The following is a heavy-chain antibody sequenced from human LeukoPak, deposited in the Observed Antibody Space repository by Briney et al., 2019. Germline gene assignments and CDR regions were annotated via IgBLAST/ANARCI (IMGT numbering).Heavy chain of an antibody. CDR1: GFTFSSYS. Sequence: GGSLRLSCAASGFTFSSYSMNWVRQAPGKGLEWASSISSSSSYIYYADSVKGRFTISRDNAKNSLYLQMNSLRAEDTAVYYCARDREYSGSLDYWGQGTLVTVSS. CDR2: ISSSSSYI. D-gene: IGHD6-6*01. V-gene: IGHV3-21*01. J-gene: IGHJ4*02. CDR3: ARDREYSGSLDY.